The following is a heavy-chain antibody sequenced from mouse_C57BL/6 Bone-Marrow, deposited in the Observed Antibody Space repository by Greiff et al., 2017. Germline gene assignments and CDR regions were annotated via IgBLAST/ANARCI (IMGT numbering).Heavy chain of an antibody. CDR2: IYPRSGNT. V-gene: IGHV1-81*01. J-gene: IGHJ2*01. Sequence: QVQLKPSGAELARPGASVKLSCKASGYTFTSYGISWVKQRTGQGLEWIGEIYPRSGNTYYNEKFKGKATLTADKSSSTAYMELRSLTSEDSAVYFCAREAGWLLPFDYWGQGTTLTVSS. CDR1: GYTFTSYG. CDR3: AREAGWLLPFDY. D-gene: IGHD2-3*01.